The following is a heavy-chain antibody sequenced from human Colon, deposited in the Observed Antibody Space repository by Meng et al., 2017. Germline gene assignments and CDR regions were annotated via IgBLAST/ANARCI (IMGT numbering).Heavy chain of an antibody. V-gene: IGHV4-4*02. J-gene: IGHJ4*02. CDR1: GGSISSSNW. CDR3: ASFPPPGKQWLVTDY. Sequence: QVQLVGSGPVLWKPSVTLSLTCAVSGGSISSSNWWSWVRQPPGKGLEWIGEIYHSGSTNYNPSLKSRVTISVDKSKNQFSLKLSSVTAADTAVYYCASFPPPGKQWLVTDYWGQGTLVTVSS. CDR2: IYHSGST. D-gene: IGHD6-19*01.